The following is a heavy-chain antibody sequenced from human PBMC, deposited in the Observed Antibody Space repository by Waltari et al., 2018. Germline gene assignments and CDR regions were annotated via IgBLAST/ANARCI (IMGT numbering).Heavy chain of an antibody. CDR1: GGSFSGYY. Sequence: QVQLQQWGAGLLKPSETLSLTCAVYGGSFSGYYWSWIRQPPGKGLEWIGEINHSGSTNYNPSLKSRVTISVDTSKNQFSLKLSSVTAADTAVYYCARTGMNGSGSQEIDYWGQGTLVTVSS. CDR3: ARTGMNGSGSQEIDY. D-gene: IGHD3-10*01. CDR2: INHSGST. V-gene: IGHV4-34*01. J-gene: IGHJ4*02.